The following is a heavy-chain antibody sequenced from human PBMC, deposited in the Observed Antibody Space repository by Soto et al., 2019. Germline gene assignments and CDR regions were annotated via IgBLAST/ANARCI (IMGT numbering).Heavy chain of an antibody. CDR3: ARWNDFRSGYSSASKGFDP. CDR2: MNPNSGNT. Sequence: ASVKVSCKASGYTFTSYDINWVRQATGQGLEWMGWMNPNSGNTGYAQKFQGRVTMTRNTSISTAYMELSSLRSEDTAVYYCARWNDFRSGYSSASKGFDPWGQGTLVTVSS. D-gene: IGHD3-3*01. CDR1: GYTFTSYD. J-gene: IGHJ5*02. V-gene: IGHV1-8*01.